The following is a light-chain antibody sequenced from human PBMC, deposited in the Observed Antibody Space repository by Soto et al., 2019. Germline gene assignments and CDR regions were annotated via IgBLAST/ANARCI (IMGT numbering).Light chain of an antibody. V-gene: IGKV1-5*01. Sequence: DIQLTQSPSTLSASFGDRVTIXXRASQTIRHWVAGYQQKPGTAPELXCYEASSLESSVPSTFSGRGSGTQFTLTISSLQPVDVAAYYCLNYNRATLTFGGGTKVEIK. CDR1: QTIRHW. CDR3: LNYNRATLT. CDR2: EAS. J-gene: IGKJ4*01.